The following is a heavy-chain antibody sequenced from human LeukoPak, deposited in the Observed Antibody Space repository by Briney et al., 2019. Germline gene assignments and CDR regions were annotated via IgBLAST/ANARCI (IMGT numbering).Heavy chain of an antibody. CDR2: IYYSGST. Sequence: SETLSPTCTVSGGSISSSSYYWGWIRQPPGKGLEWIGSIYYSGSTYYNPSLKSRATMSVDTSKNQFSLKLSSVTAADTAVYYCASDRPSSSGITIFGVVNHYYGMDVWGQGTTVTVSS. J-gene: IGHJ6*02. V-gene: IGHV4-39*01. CDR3: ASDRPSSSGITIFGVVNHYYGMDV. D-gene: IGHD3-3*01. CDR1: GGSISSSSYY.